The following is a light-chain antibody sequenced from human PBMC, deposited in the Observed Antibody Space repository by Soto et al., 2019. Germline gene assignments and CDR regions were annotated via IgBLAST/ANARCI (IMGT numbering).Light chain of an antibody. CDR1: QSISSSY. CDR2: GAS. Sequence: EIVLTQSPGTLSLSPGERATLSCRASQSISSSYLAWYQQRPGQAPRLLIFGASSRATGIPDRFSGSGSGTDFTLTISRLEPEDFDVYYCQQYSSSPPEFTFGPGTRVDSK. V-gene: IGKV3-20*01. CDR3: QQYSSSPPEFT. J-gene: IGKJ3*01.